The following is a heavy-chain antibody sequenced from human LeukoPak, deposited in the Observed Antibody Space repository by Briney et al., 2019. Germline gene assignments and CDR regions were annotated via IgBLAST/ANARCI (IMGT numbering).Heavy chain of an antibody. J-gene: IGHJ5*02. CDR3: ARAAVEMATMGT. V-gene: IGHV1-69*05. CDR1: GFTFSSYA. D-gene: IGHD5-24*01. CDR2: IIPIFGTA. Sequence: GGSLRLSCAASGFTFSSYAISWVRQAPGQGLEWMGRIIPIFGTANYAQKFQGRVTITTDESTSTAYMELSSLRSEDTAVYYCARAAVEMATMGTWGQGTLVTVSS.